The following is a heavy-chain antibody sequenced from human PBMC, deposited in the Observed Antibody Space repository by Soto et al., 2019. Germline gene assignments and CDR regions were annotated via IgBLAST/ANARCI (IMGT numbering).Heavy chain of an antibody. D-gene: IGHD1-7*01. CDR3: ARVRITGTTTTFDY. CDR2: IYYSGST. V-gene: IGHV4-59*01. Sequence: SSETLSLTCTVSGGSISSYYWSWIRQPPGKGLEWIGYIYYSGSTNYNPSLKSRVTISVDTSKNQFSLKLSSVTAADTAVYYCARVRITGTTTTFDYWGQGTLVTVSS. CDR1: GGSISSYY. J-gene: IGHJ4*02.